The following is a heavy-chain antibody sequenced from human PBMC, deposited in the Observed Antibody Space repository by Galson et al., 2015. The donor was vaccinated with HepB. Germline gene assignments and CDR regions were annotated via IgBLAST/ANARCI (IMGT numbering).Heavy chain of an antibody. J-gene: IGHJ4*02. Sequence: SLRLSCAASGFTFSNAWMSWVRQAPGKGLEWVGRIKSKTDGGTTDYAAPVKGRFTISRDDSKNTLYLQMNSLKTEDTAVYYCTTMPVNYYDSSGKDYWGQGTLVTVSS. CDR2: IKSKTDGGTT. V-gene: IGHV3-15*01. CDR3: TTMPVNYYDSSGKDY. D-gene: IGHD3-22*01. CDR1: GFTFSNAW.